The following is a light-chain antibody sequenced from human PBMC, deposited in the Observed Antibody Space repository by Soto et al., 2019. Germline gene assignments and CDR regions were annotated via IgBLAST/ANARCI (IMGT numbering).Light chain of an antibody. CDR1: QSLLHINGNNS. Sequence: EIVMTQSPLSLPVTPGEPASISCRSSQSLLHINGNNSLDWFLQKPGQSPQVLIYLGTYRASGVPDRVSGSGSVTDFTLKITILEADHVGVYCYLPSSLTLIPFGQGKRREIK. CDR3: LPSSLTLIP. CDR2: LGT. J-gene: IGKJ5*01. V-gene: IGKV2-28*01.